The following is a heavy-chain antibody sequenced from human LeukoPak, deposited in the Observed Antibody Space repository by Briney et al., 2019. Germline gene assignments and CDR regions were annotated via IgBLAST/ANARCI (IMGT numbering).Heavy chain of an antibody. Sequence: ASVKVSCKASGYTFTGYYMHWVRQAPGQGLEWMGWINPNSGGTNYAQEFQGRVTMTRDTSISTAYMELSRLRSDDTAVYYCARDGPLAGWFDPWGQGTLVTVSS. V-gene: IGHV1-2*02. CDR2: INPNSGGT. D-gene: IGHD2-15*01. J-gene: IGHJ5*02. CDR3: ARDGPLAGWFDP. CDR1: GYTFTGYY.